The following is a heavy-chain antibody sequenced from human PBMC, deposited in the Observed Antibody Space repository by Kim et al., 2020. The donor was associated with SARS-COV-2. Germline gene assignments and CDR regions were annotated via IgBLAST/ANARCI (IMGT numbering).Heavy chain of an antibody. CDR2: IYYSGST. Sequence: SETLSLTCTVSGGSISSSSYYWGWIRQPPGKGLEWIGSIYYSGSTYYNPSLKSRVTISVDTSKNQFSLKLSSVTAADTAVYYCARLVVFWSGYYSAYFDYWGQGTLVTVSS. V-gene: IGHV4-39*01. CDR1: GGSISSSSYY. D-gene: IGHD3-3*01. J-gene: IGHJ4*02. CDR3: ARLVVFWSGYYSAYFDY.